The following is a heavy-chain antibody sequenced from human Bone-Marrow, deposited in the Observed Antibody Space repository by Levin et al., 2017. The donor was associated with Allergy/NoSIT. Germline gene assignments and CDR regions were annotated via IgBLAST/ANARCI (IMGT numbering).Heavy chain of an antibody. V-gene: IGHV3-23*01. J-gene: IGHJ4*02. CDR3: AKDKYDASGLSDH. Sequence: GGSLRLSCAASGFSFSSYGMSWVRQAPGKGLEWVSAISTNGGHTYYADSVKGRFTISRDNSKNTLYLQMNSLRAKDSAVYYCAKDKYDASGLSDHWGQGALVTVSS. CDR2: ISTNGGHT. D-gene: IGHD3-10*01. CDR1: GFSFSSYG.